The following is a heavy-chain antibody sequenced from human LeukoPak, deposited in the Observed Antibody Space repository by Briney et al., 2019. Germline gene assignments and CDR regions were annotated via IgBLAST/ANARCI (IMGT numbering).Heavy chain of an antibody. CDR2: INSDGSSI. CDR1: GFTFSSYW. Sequence: GGSLRLSCAASGFTFSSYWMHWVRQVPGKGLVWVSRINSDGSSISYADSVKGRSTISRDNAKNTLYLQMNSLRAEDTAVYYCARAPRYYDILTGSYYYYGVDVWGKGTTVTVSS. V-gene: IGHV3-74*01. D-gene: IGHD3-9*01. J-gene: IGHJ6*04. CDR3: ARAPRYYDILTGSYYYYGVDV.